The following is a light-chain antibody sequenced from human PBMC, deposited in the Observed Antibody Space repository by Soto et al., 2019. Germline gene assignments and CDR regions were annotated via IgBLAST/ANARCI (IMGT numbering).Light chain of an antibody. Sequence: QSVLTQPPSVSGAPGQRVTISCTGSSSNIGTPYDVHWYQQLPGTAPKLLIYGNSNRPSGVPDRFSDSKSGTSASLAITGLQAEDEADYYCQSYDSSLSGYVIFGGGTMLTVL. CDR2: GNS. CDR3: QSYDSSLSGYVI. V-gene: IGLV1-40*01. CDR1: SSNIGTPYD. J-gene: IGLJ2*01.